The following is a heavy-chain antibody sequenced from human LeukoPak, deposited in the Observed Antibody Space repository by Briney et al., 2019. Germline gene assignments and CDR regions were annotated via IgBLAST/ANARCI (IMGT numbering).Heavy chain of an antibody. V-gene: IGHV1-2*06. J-gene: IGHJ4*02. Sequence: GASVKVSCKASGYTFTGYYIHWVRQAPGQGLEWMGRINPNSGGTNYAQKFQGRVTMTRDTSITTAYMELSGLRSDDTAVYYCARVYCSSTSCYAASYFDYWGQGTLVTVSS. CDR3: ARVYCSSTSCYAASYFDY. D-gene: IGHD2-2*01. CDR1: GYTFTGYY. CDR2: INPNSGGT.